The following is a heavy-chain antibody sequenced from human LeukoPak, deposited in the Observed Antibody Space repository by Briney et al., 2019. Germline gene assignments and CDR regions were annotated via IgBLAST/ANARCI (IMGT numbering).Heavy chain of an antibody. V-gene: IGHV3-7*01. CDR3: ARDVVGSLDY. J-gene: IGHJ4*02. CDR2: IKGDESAR. D-gene: IGHD1-26*01. Sequence: GGSLRLSCAASGFTFSTYWMAWVRQAPGKGLEWVANIKGDESARHQADSVKGRFTISRDNTQNSVYLQMSNLRGDDTAVYYCARDVVGSLDYWGQGTLVTVSS. CDR1: GFTFSTYW.